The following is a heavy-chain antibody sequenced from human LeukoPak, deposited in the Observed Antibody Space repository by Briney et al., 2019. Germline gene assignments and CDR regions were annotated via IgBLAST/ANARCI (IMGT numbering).Heavy chain of an antibody. J-gene: IGHJ4*02. CDR1: GFTFSSYD. CDR3: TNVEYFDY. D-gene: IGHD2-8*01. CDR2: IRYDGSNT. V-gene: IGHV3-30*02. Sequence: GGSLGLSCEASGFTFSSYDMHWVRQAPGKGLEWVAFIRYDGSNTYYADSVKGRFTISRDNSKNTLYLQMNSLRPEDTSILVVTNVEYFDYWGQGTLVTVSS.